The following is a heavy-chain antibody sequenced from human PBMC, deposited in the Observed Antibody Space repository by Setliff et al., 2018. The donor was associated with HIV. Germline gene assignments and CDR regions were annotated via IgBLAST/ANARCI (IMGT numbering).Heavy chain of an antibody. CDR2: VSSSGTT. J-gene: IGHJ6*03. D-gene: IGHD3-10*01. CDR1: GGPITNKY. CDR3: ARVVSRREDRGTWMKLWLAPYYMDV. V-gene: IGHV4-59*01. Sequence: SETLSLTCAVSGGPITNKYWSWIRQPPGKGLEWLGYVSSSGTTNYTPSLESRLTISVDTSKNQVSLRLSSLTAADTAVYFCARVVSRREDRGTWMKLWLAPYYMDVWGKGTTVTVSS.